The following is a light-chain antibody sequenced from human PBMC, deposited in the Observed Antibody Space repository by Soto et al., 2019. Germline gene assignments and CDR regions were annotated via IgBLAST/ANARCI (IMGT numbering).Light chain of an antibody. CDR1: QSVNNK. CDR2: DAS. V-gene: IGKV3-15*01. J-gene: IGKJ5*01. CDR3: QQFNNWPPIT. Sequence: EKVMTQSPATLSVSPGERVTLSCRASQSVNNKLVWYQRKPGQAPRPLIYDASIRATGVPARFSGSGFGTEFTLTISSLQSEDFAIYYCQQFNNWPPITFGQGTRLEIK.